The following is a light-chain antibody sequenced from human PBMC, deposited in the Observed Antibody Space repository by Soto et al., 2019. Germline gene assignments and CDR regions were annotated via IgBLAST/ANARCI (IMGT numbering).Light chain of an antibody. CDR2: QAS. J-gene: IGKJ1*01. V-gene: IGKV1-5*03. CDR3: QQYNRYWT. Sequence: TQSPGTLSLSPGERATLSCRASQSISAWLAWYQHKPGKAPKLLIYQASNLESGVPSRFSGSGSGTEFTLTISSLQPDDFATYYCQQYNRYWTFGQGTKVEIK. CDR1: QSISAW.